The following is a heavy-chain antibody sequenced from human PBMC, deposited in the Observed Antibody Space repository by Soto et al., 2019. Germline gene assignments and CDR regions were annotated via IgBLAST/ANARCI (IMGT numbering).Heavy chain of an antibody. Sequence: GGSLRLSCAASGFTFSSYGMHWVRQAPGKGLEWVAVISYDGSNKYYADSVKGRFTISRDNSKNTLYLQMNSLRAEDTAVYYCAKDSGPPDGYGYIDFFDYWAKGTLVTVAS. J-gene: IGHJ4*02. D-gene: IGHD5-18*01. V-gene: IGHV3-30*18. CDR2: ISYDGSNK. CDR3: AKDSGPPDGYGYIDFFDY. CDR1: GFTFSSYG.